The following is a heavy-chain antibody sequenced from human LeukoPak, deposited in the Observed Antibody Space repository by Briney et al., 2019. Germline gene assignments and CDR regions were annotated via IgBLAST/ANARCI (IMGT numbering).Heavy chain of an antibody. CDR1: GFTFSSYS. D-gene: IGHD3-10*01. CDR3: ARRWFGESFFDY. V-gene: IGHV3-21*01. CDR2: ISSSSSYI. J-gene: IGHJ4*02. Sequence: GGSLRLSCAASGFTFSSYSMNWVRQAPGKGLEWVSSISSSSSYIHYADSVKGRFTISRDNAKNSLYLQMNSLRAEDTAVYYCARRWFGESFFDYWGQGTLVTVSS.